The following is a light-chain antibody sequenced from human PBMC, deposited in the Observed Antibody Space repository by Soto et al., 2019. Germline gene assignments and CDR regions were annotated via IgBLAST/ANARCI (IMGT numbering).Light chain of an antibody. V-gene: IGKV1-5*01. J-gene: IGKJ1*01. CDR1: QSISSW. Sequence: DIQMTQSPSTLSASVGDRVTITCRASQSISSWWAWYQQKPGKAPKVLIYDASSLESGVPSRFSGSGSGTEFTLTISSLQPDDFATYYCQQYNSYWTFGQGTKVEIK. CDR3: QQYNSYWT. CDR2: DAS.